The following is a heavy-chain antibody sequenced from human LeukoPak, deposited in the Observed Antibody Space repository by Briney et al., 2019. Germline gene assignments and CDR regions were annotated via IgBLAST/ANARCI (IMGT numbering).Heavy chain of an antibody. CDR3: ARWEPTYYYDSSGYSRAVVNGMDV. V-gene: IGHV4-30-4*01. J-gene: IGHJ6*02. Sequence: SETLSLTCTVSGGSISSGDYYWSWIRQPPGKGLEWIGYIYYSGSTYYNPSLKSRVTISVDTSKNQFSLKLSSVTAAVTAVYYCARWEPTYYYDSSGYSRAVVNGMDVWGQGTTVTVSS. CDR2: IYYSGST. D-gene: IGHD3-22*01. CDR1: GGSISSGDYY.